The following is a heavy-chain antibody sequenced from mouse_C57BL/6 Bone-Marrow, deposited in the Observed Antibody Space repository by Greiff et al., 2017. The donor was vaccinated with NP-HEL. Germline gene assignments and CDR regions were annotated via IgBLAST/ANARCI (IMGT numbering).Heavy chain of an antibody. CDR1: GYTFTSYG. D-gene: IGHD1-1*01. CDR2: IYPRSGNT. J-gene: IGHJ3*01. CDR3: ARGYYYGSSSWFAY. Sequence: VNVVESGAELARPGASVKLSCKASGYTFTSYGISWVKQRTGQGLEWIGEIYPRSGNTYYNEKFKGKATLTADKSSSTAYMELRSLTSEDSAVYFCARGYYYGSSSWFAYWGQGTLVTVSA. V-gene: IGHV1-81*01.